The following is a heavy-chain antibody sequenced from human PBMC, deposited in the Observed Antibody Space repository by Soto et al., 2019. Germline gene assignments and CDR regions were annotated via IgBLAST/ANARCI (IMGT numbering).Heavy chain of an antibody. CDR3: ARDMVRGFILAHYGMDV. CDR2: INPNSGGT. CDR1: GYTFTGYY. J-gene: IGHJ6*02. V-gene: IGHV1-2*02. Sequence: QVQLVQSGAEVKKPGASVKVSCKASGYTFTGYYMHWVRQAPGQGLEWMGWINPNSGGTNYAQKFQGRVTMTRDTSISTAYMEMSRLRSDDTAVYYCARDMVRGFILAHYGMDVWGQGTTVTVSS. D-gene: IGHD3-10*01.